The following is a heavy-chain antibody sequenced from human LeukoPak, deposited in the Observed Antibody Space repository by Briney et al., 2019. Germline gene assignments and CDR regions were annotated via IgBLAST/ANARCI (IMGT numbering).Heavy chain of an antibody. CDR2: IRFDGGNE. CDR3: AKAGYSTSWYYLDF. D-gene: IGHD6-13*01. J-gene: IGHJ4*02. V-gene: IGHV3-30*02. Sequence: PGRSLRLSCAASDFTFSNYGMHWVRQAPSKVLEWVAFIRFDGGNEIYGDSVKGRFTISRDDSKDTLYLQMNSLSAEDTAVYFCAKAGYSTSWYYLDFWGQGTLVTVSS. CDR1: DFTFSNYG.